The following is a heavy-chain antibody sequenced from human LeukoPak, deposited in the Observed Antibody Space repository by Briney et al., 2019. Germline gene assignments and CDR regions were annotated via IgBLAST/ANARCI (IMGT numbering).Heavy chain of an antibody. D-gene: IGHD2-2*01. V-gene: IGHV1-2*02. CDR2: INLNSGDP. CDR1: GNTFTGYY. J-gene: IGHJ4*02. CDR3: ARGDIYCSSTSCLFDY. Sequence: ASVKVSCKASGNTFTGYYMHWVRQAPGQGLEWMGWINLNSGDPNYAQKFQGRVTMTRDTSISTAYMELSRLTSDDTAMYYCARGDIYCSSTSCLFDYWGQGTLVTVSS.